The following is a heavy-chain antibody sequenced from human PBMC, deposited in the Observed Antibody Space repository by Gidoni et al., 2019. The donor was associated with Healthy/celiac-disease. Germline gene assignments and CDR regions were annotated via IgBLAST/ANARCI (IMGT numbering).Heavy chain of an antibody. CDR3: ARDDYGDYLFDY. CDR1: GFTFSRYA. D-gene: IGHD4-17*01. J-gene: IGHJ4*02. V-gene: IGHV3-30-3*01. Sequence: QVQLVESGGGVVQPGRSLRLSCAAPGFTFSRYAMPWVRQAPGKGLEWVAVISYDGSNKYYADSVKGRFTISRDNSKNTLYLQMNSLRAEDTAVYYCARDDYGDYLFDYWGQGTLVTVSS. CDR2: ISYDGSNK.